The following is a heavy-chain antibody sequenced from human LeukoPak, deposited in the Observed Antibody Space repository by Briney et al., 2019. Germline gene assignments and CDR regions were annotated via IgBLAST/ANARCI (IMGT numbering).Heavy chain of an antibody. D-gene: IGHD1-26*01. CDR2: ISGVYDNI. Sequence: GGSLRLSCAASGFTFSDYYMTWIRQAPGRGLEWVSYISGVYDNIYYGDSVKGRFTISRDNAKNSVYLQMSSLRANDTAVYYCARGGAHGMDVWGQGTTVTVSS. V-gene: IGHV3-11*01. CDR3: ARGGAHGMDV. J-gene: IGHJ6*02. CDR1: GFTFSDYY.